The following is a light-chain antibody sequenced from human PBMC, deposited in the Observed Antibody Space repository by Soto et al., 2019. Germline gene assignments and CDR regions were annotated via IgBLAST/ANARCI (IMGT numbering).Light chain of an antibody. J-gene: IGKJ4*01. V-gene: IGKV3-11*01. CDR3: EQRSNWPVT. CDR1: QSVSSY. CDR2: DAS. Sequence: ELGWIQSQGTSVLSGRRVDLLARRASQSVSSYLAWYQQKPGQAPRLLIYDASNRATGIPARFSGSGPGTDFTIAMRCLESEDSAVYYCEQRSNWPVTVGGGTKVDIK.